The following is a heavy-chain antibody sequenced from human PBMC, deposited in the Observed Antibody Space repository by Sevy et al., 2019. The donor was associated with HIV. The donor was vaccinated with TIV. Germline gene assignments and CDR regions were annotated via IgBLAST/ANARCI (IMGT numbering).Heavy chain of an antibody. CDR1: VFTFSNAW. CDR3: TTDPSPRSMVRGVIIAGDAFDI. V-gene: IGHV3-15*01. J-gene: IGHJ3*02. CDR2: IKSKTDGGTT. D-gene: IGHD3-10*01. Sequence: GGSLRLSCAASVFTFSNAWMSWVRQAPGKGLEWVGRIKSKTDGGTTDYAAPVKGRFTISRDDSKNTLYRKMNSLKTEDTAVYYCTTDPSPRSMVRGVIIAGDAFDIWGQGTMVTVSS.